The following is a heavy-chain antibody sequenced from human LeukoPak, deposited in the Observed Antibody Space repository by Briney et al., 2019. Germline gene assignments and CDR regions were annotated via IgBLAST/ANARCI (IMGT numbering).Heavy chain of an antibody. CDR2: IYSGGST. Sequence: GSLRLSCAASGLTVSSNYMSWVRQAPGKGLEWVSVIYSGGSTYYPDSVKGRFTISRDNSKNTLYLQMNSLRAEDTAVYYCARDVLATSGWPTSHFDCWGQGALVTVSS. CDR1: GLTVSSNY. D-gene: IGHD6-19*01. J-gene: IGHJ4*02. V-gene: IGHV3-66*01. CDR3: ARDVLATSGWPTSHFDC.